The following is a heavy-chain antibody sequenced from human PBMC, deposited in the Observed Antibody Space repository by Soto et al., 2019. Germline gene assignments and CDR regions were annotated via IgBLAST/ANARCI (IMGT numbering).Heavy chain of an antibody. J-gene: IGHJ4*01. CDR3: TTDSYSTIIMVRFDY. Sequence: EVQLVESAGGLVKPGGTLTLSCAASGFTFTNAWINWVRQAPGKGLEWVGRIKSKTDGGTTDYAEPVKGRFAISRDDSNNMVYLQMNSLKIEDTAFYYCTTDSYSTIIMVRFDYWGHGTLVTGTS. V-gene: IGHV3-15*07. CDR2: IKSKTDGGTT. CDR1: GFTFTNAW. D-gene: IGHD2-8*01.